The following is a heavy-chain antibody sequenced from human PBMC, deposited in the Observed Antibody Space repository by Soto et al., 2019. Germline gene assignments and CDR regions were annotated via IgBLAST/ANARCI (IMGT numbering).Heavy chain of an antibody. CDR2: VSAYDGHT. CDR1: GYTFTNYH. Sequence: QVKLVQAGAEVMKPGASVKVSCKASGYTFTNYHITWVRQAPGQGLEWMGRVSAYDGHTSSAQKLQGRVTMTTDTSTNTAYMELRSLRSDDTAVYYCARGDWYFDYWGQGALVTVSS. J-gene: IGHJ4*02. D-gene: IGHD2-21*01. V-gene: IGHV1-18*01. CDR3: ARGDWYFDY.